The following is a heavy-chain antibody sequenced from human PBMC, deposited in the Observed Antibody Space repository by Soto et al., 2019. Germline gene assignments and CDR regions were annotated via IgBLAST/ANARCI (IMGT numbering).Heavy chain of an antibody. D-gene: IGHD6-13*01. CDR3: ARAPRVSYGMDV. V-gene: IGHV3-74*01. CDR1: GFTFSSYW. Sequence: EVQLVESGGGLVQPGGSLRLSCAASGFTFSSYWMHWVRQAPGKGLVWVSRINSDGSSTSYADSVKGRFTISRANAKNTLYLQMNSLRAEDTAVYYCARAPRVSYGMDVWGQGTTVTVSS. CDR2: INSDGSST. J-gene: IGHJ6*02.